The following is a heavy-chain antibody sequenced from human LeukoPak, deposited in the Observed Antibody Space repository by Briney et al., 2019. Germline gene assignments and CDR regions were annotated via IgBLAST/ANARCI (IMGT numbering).Heavy chain of an antibody. D-gene: IGHD2-21*01. CDR1: GRSFSGYY. V-gene: IGHV4-34*01. J-gene: IGHJ6*03. CDR3: ARIGKGLFYYMDV. Sequence: SGTLSLTCAVYGRSFSGYYWSWIRQPPGKGLEWIGEINHSGSTNYNPSLKSRVTISVDTSKNQFSLKLSSVTAADTAVYYCARIGKGLFYYMDVWGKGTTVTVSS. CDR2: INHSGST.